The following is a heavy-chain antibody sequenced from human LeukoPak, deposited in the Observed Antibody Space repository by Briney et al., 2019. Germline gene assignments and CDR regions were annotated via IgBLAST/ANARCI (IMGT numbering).Heavy chain of an antibody. CDR2: IYYSGST. CDR1: GGSISSSSYY. D-gene: IGHD1-14*01. CDR3: ARAARNSGYDY. J-gene: IGHJ4*02. Sequence: SETLSLTCTVSGGSISSSSYYWGWIRQPPGKGLEWIGSIYYSGSTYYNPSLKSRVTISVDTSKNQFSLKLSSVTAADTAVYYCARAARNSGYDYWGQGTLVTVSS. V-gene: IGHV4-39*07.